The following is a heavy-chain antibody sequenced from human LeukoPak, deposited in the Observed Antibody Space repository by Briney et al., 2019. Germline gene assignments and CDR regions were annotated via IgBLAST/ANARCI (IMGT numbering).Heavy chain of an antibody. Sequence: ASVKVSCKASGYTFTGYYIHWVRQAPGQGLDWMGWINPDSGVTNYAQKFQGRVTMTRDTSISTAYMELSRLTSDDTVVYYCARFRSRSSWYIPPFDFWGEGTLVTVSS. CDR2: INPDSGVT. V-gene: IGHV1-2*02. J-gene: IGHJ4*02. D-gene: IGHD6-13*01. CDR3: ARFRSRSSWYIPPFDF. CDR1: GYTFTGYY.